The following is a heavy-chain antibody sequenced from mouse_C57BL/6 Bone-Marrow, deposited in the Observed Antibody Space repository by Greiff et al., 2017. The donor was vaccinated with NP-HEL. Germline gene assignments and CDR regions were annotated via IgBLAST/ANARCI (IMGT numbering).Heavy chain of an antibody. Sequence: EVQLQQSGTVLARPGASVKMSCKTSGYTFTSYWMHWVKQRPGQGLEWIGAIYPGNSDTSYNQKFKGKAKLTAVTSASTAYMELSSLTNEDSAVYYCTKRKSFITTVVDWYFDVWGTGTTVTVSS. CDR2: IYPGNSDT. V-gene: IGHV1-5*01. CDR1: GYTFTSYW. CDR3: TKRKSFITTVVDWYFDV. D-gene: IGHD1-1*01. J-gene: IGHJ1*03.